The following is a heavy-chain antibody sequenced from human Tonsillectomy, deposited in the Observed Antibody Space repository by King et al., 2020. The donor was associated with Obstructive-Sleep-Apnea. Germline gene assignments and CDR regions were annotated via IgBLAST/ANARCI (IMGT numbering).Heavy chain of an antibody. CDR3: TTDAYGDYGSGAFDI. D-gene: IGHD4-17*01. J-gene: IGHJ3*02. CDR2: ITPFNGNT. Sequence: QLVESGAEVKKTGSSVKVSCKASGYTFTYRYLHWVRQAPGQALEWMGWITPFNGNTDYAQTFQDRVTITRDRSMSSAYMELSSLRSEDTVMYYCTTDAYGDYGSGAFDIWGQGTMVTVSS. V-gene: IGHV1-45*02. CDR1: GYTFTYRY.